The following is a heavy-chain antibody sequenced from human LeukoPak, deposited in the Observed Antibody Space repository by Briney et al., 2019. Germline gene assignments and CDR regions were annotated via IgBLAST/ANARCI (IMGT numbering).Heavy chain of an antibody. D-gene: IGHD1-26*01. CDR3: ARDTFLVGALSGFDY. CDR1: GYTFTTYS. J-gene: IGHJ4*02. Sequence: GASVKVSCRASGYTFTTYSINWVRQAPGQGLEWMGWIKTYNGDTNTAQKFQDRIIMTTDKSTGTAYMELRSLRSDDTAVYYCARDTFLVGALSGFDYWGQGTLVTVSS. V-gene: IGHV1-18*01. CDR2: IKTYNGDT.